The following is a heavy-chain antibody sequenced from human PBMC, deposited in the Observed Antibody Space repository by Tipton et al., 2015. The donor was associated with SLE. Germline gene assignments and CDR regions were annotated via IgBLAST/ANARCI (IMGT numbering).Heavy chain of an antibody. CDR3: ARGGPSSKWLDP. V-gene: IGHV4-59*01. J-gene: IGHJ5*02. CDR2: IYYSGTT. D-gene: IGHD6-6*01. CDR1: GGSMNTYY. Sequence: TLSLTCTVSGGSMNTYYWSWIRQPPGKGLEWIGYIYYSGTTNYNSSLKSRVTISVDTSKNQFSLKLNSVAAADTAVYYCARGGPSSKWLDPWGRGTQVTVSS.